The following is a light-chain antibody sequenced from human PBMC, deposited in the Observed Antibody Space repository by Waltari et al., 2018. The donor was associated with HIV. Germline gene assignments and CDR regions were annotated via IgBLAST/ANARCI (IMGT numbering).Light chain of an antibody. V-gene: IGLV2-14*03. CDR2: DVS. CDR3: SSYTSSSTYV. CDR1: SSAVGGYNY. J-gene: IGLJ1*01. Sequence: QSALTQPASVSGSPGQSITISCTGTSSAVGGYNYVSWYQQHPGKAPKLMIYDVSNRPSGVSNRFSGSKSGNTASLTISGLQAEYEADYYCSSYTSSSTYVFGTGTKVTVL.